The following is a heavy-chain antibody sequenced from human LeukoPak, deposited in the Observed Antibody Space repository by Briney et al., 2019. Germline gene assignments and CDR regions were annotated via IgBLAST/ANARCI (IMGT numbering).Heavy chain of an antibody. CDR1: RFTFSALA. Sequence: GGSLSPSCAASRFTFSALAMTWSGQAPGKGLEWAPAISAAGGNTYYADSVKGRVTISRDNSKNTLHLQMNSLRAEDTAVYYCAKGITSCSHCGDDAFDIWGQGTMVTVSS. CDR2: ISAAGGNT. J-gene: IGHJ3*02. D-gene: IGHD2-2*01. V-gene: IGHV3-23*01. CDR3: AKGITSCSHCGDDAFDI.